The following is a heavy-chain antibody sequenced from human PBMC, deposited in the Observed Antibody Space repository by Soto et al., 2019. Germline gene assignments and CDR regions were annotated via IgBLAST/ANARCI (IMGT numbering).Heavy chain of an antibody. CDR3: ARGQDSSSSFWFDP. J-gene: IGHJ5*02. CDR1: GGTFSSYA. CDR2: IIPIFGTA. D-gene: IGHD6-6*01. V-gene: IGHV1-69*06. Sequence: QVQLVQSGAEVKKPGSSVKVSCKASGGTFSSYAISWVRHAPGQGLEWMGGIIPIFGTANYAQKFQGRVTTTPDTSTSTAYLELSSLSSSATAVYYCARGQDSSSSFWFDPGGQGTLVTFSS.